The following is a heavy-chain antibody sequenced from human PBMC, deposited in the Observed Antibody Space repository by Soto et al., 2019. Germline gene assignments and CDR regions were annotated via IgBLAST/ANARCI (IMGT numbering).Heavy chain of an antibody. D-gene: IGHD6-13*01. Sequence: EVQLLESGGGLVQPGGSLRLSCTASGFTFSRHAMTWVRQAPGKGLEWVSGLSDSGGSIYYADSVKGRFTTSRDNSMNTLYLQMNTLRAEDTAIYYCAKVSSSWYAGFFDLWGQGTLVTVSS. CDR1: GFTFSRHA. CDR3: AKVSSSWYAGFFDL. J-gene: IGHJ4*02. CDR2: LSDSGGSI. V-gene: IGHV3-23*01.